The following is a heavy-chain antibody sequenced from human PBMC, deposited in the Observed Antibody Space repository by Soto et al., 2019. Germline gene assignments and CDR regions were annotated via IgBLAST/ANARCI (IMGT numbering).Heavy chain of an antibody. V-gene: IGHV5-51*01. CDR2: IYPGDSDT. CDR3: ARREMGGMDV. J-gene: IGHJ6*02. D-gene: IGHD2-8*01. Sequence: SGVSMKISCECSGDSCTIYWRGWLRQMPGKGLEWMGIIYPGDSDTRYSPSFQGQVTISADKSISTAYLQWSSLKASDTAMYYCARREMGGMDVWGQGTTVTV. CDR1: GDSCTIYW.